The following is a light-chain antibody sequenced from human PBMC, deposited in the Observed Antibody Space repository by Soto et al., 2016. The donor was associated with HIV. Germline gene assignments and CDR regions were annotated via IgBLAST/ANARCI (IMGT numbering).Light chain of an antibody. CDR3: QSADSSGSHV. CDR1: ALSKKY. J-gene: IGLJ1*01. Sequence: SYELTQPPSVSVSPGQTARITCSGDALSKKYAYWYQQKPGQAPVVVIYKDTGRPSGIPERFSGSSSGTTVTLIISGVQAEDGADYYCQSADSSGSHVFGNGTKVTVL. CDR2: KDT. V-gene: IGLV3-25*03.